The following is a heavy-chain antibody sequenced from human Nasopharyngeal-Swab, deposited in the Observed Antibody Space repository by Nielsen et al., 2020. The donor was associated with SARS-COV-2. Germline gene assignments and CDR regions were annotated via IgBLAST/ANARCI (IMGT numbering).Heavy chain of an antibody. V-gene: IGHV4-34*01. CDR2: INHSGST. D-gene: IGHD1-26*01. J-gene: IGHJ5*02. CDR3: ARGRVGATSKKNWFDP. CDR1: GGSFSGYY. Sequence: WGTLSLTCAVYGGSFSGYYWSWIRQPPGKGLEWIGEINHSGSTNYNPSLKRRVTISVDTSKNQFSLKLSSVTAADTAVYYCARGRVGATSKKNWFDPWGQGTLVTVSS.